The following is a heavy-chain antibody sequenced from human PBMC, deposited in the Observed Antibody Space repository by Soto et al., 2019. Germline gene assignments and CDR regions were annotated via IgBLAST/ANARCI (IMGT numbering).Heavy chain of an antibody. Sequence: QITLKESGPTLVKPTQTLTLTCTFSGFSLSTSGVGVGWIRQPPGKALEWLALIYWNDDKRYSPSLKSRLTITKDTSKNQVVLTMTNMDPVDTATYHCAHRFQPTTVYRGDAFDIWGQGTMVTVSS. CDR2: IYWNDDK. D-gene: IGHD4-17*01. CDR1: GFSLSTSGVG. V-gene: IGHV2-5*01. CDR3: AHRFQPTTVYRGDAFDI. J-gene: IGHJ3*02.